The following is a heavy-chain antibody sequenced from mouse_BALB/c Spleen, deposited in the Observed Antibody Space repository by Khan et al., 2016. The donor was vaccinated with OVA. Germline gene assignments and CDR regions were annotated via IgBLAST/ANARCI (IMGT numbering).Heavy chain of an antibody. CDR2: INPSNGVS. CDR3: ARSGYGTPFAY. Sequence: QVQLQQSGAELGKPGASVKISCKASGYTFTSYYLYWVKQRPGQGLEWMGGINPSNGVSHFNEKFKSKATLTVDKSSSTAYMQLNSLTSEDSAVYYVARSGYGTPFAYWGQGTLVTVAT. D-gene: IGHD2-1*01. J-gene: IGHJ3*01. V-gene: IGHV1S81*02. CDR1: GYTFTSYY.